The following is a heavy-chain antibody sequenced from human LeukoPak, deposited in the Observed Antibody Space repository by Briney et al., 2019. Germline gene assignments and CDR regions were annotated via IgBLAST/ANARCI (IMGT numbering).Heavy chain of an antibody. CDR1: GFTFSSYG. V-gene: IGHV3-21*01. D-gene: IGHD6-19*01. CDR2: ISSSSSYI. Sequence: GGSLRLSCAASGFTFSSYGMNWVRQAPGKGLEWVSSISSSSSYIYYADSVKGRFTISRDNAKNSLYLQMNSLRAEDTAVYYCARDGQAGYSSGWYVYWGQGTLVTVSS. J-gene: IGHJ4*02. CDR3: ARDGQAGYSSGWYVY.